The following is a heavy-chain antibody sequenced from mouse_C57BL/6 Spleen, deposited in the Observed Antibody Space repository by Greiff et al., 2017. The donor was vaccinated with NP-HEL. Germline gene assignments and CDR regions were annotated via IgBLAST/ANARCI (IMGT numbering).Heavy chain of an antibody. CDR2: IDPETGGT. D-gene: IGHD1-1*02. V-gene: IGHV1-15*01. CDR3: TRGLWSWFAY. Sequence: QVQLKESGAELVRPGASVTLSCKASGYTFTDYEMHWVKQTPVHGLEWIGAIDPETGGTAYNQKFKGKAILTADKSSSTAYMELRSLTSEDSAVYYCTRGLWSWFAYWGQGTLVTVSA. J-gene: IGHJ3*01. CDR1: GYTFTDYE.